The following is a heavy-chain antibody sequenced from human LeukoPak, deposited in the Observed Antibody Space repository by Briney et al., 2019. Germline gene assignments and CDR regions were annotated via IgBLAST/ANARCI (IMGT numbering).Heavy chain of an antibody. V-gene: IGHV3-30*18. Sequence: GRSLRLSCAASGFTFSSYGMHWVRQAPGKGLEWVAVISYDGSNKYYADSVKGRFTISRDNSKNTLYLQMNSLRAEDTAVYYCAKDYGGSHYFDYWGQGTLVTVSS. CDR3: AKDYGGSHYFDY. J-gene: IGHJ4*02. CDR1: GFTFSSYG. CDR2: ISYDGSNK. D-gene: IGHD1-26*01.